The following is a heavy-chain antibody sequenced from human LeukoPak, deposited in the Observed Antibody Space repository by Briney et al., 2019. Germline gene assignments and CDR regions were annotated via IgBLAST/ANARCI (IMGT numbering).Heavy chain of an antibody. V-gene: IGHV3-30*02. CDR3: ARSCSGGSCFPDS. CDR2: IRYDGSNK. CDR1: GFTFSNYG. J-gene: IGHJ4*02. Sequence: GGSLRLSCAASGFTFSNYGMHWVRQAPGKGLDWVAFIRYDGSNKNYADSVKGRFTISRDNSKNTLYLQMNSLRAEDTAVYYCARSCSGGSCFPDSWGQGTLVTVSS. D-gene: IGHD2-15*01.